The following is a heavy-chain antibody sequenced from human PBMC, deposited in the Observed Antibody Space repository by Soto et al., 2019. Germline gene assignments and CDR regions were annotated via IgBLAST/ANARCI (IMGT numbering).Heavy chain of an antibody. Sequence: QVQLVESGGGVVQPGRSLRLSCAASGFTFSSYGMHWVRQAPGKGLEWVAVIWYDGSNKYYADSVKGRFTISRDNSKNTLYRQMNSVRAEDTAVYYCARDAPLYGSGWYGELDYWGQGTLVTVSS. J-gene: IGHJ4*02. CDR1: GFTFSSYG. CDR2: IWYDGSNK. D-gene: IGHD6-19*01. CDR3: ARDAPLYGSGWYGELDY. V-gene: IGHV3-33*01.